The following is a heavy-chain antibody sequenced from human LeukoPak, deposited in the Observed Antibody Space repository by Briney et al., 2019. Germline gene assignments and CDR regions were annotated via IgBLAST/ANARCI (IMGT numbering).Heavy chain of an antibody. J-gene: IGHJ4*02. D-gene: IGHD2-2*02. CDR2: INPNSGGT. V-gene: IGHV1-2*02. CDR1: GYTFTCYY. CDR3: ARVGYCSSTSCYTYLFDY. Sequence: ASVTVSCKASGYTFTCYYMHWVRQAPGQGLEWMGWINPNSGGTNYAQKFQGRVTMTRDTSISTAYMELSRLRSDDTAVYYCARVGYCSSTSCYTYLFDYWGQGTLVTVSS.